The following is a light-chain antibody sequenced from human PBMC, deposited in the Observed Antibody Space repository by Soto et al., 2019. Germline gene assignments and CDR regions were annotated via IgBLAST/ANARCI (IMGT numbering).Light chain of an antibody. Sequence: DIQMTQSPSSLSAFVGDRVTITCRASQGISNYLAWYQQKPERVPTLLIYAASTLRSGVPSRFSGSGSGTDFTLIISSLQPEDVASYYCQEYKTAPFIFGPGTKVDIK. CDR2: AAS. J-gene: IGKJ3*01. V-gene: IGKV1-27*01. CDR3: QEYKTAPFI. CDR1: QGISNY.